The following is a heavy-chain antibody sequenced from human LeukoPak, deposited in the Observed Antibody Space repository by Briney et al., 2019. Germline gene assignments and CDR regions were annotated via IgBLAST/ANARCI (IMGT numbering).Heavy chain of an antibody. J-gene: IGHJ4*02. CDR3: ASHTPDEDYYGSGSFVDY. CDR1: GYSLSKGYY. CDR2: IYYSGST. V-gene: IGHV4-38-2*02. D-gene: IGHD3-10*01. Sequence: SETLSLTCTVSGYSLSKGYYRGWIRPPPGKGLGWIGSIYYSGSTYYNPSLKSRVTISVDTSKNQFSLKLSSVTAADTAVYYCASHTPDEDYYGSGSFVDYWGQGTLVTVSS.